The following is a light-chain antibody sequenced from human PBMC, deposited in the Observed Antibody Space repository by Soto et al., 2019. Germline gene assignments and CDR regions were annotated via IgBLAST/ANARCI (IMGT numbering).Light chain of an antibody. CDR3: QQYNNWLRT. CDR1: QSVSSN. J-gene: IGKJ1*01. Sequence: IVLTQSPGTLSLSPGERATLSCMASQSVSSNLAWYQQKPGQAPRLLIYGASTRATGIPARFSGSGSGTEFTLTISSLQSEDFAVYYCQQYNNWLRTFGQGTKVDIK. CDR2: GAS. V-gene: IGKV3-15*01.